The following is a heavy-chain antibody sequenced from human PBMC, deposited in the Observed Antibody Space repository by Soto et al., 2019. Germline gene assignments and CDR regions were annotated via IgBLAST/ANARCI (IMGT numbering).Heavy chain of an antibody. CDR2: MNPNSGNT. Sequence: GASVKVSCKASGYTFTSYDINWVRQATGQGLEWMGWMNPNSGNTGYAQKFQGRVTMTRNTSISTAYMELSSLRSEDTAVYYCARASIKPNCTNGVCYPSWGQGTLVTVSS. J-gene: IGHJ5*02. D-gene: IGHD2-8*01. V-gene: IGHV1-8*01. CDR3: ARASIKPNCTNGVCYPS. CDR1: GYTFTSYD.